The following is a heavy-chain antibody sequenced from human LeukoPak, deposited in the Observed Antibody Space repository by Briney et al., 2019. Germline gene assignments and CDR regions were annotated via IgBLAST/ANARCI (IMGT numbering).Heavy chain of an antibody. CDR2: INPNSGGT. J-gene: IGHJ5*02. CDR3: ARGQLLWSWFDP. CDR1: GYIFTGYY. D-gene: IGHD2-2*01. Sequence: ASVKVSCKASGYIFTGYYMYWVRQAPGQGLEWMGWINPNSGGTDYAQKFQGRVTMTRDTSNSTAYMELSSLRSDDTAVYYCARGQLLWSWFDPWGQGTLVTVSS. V-gene: IGHV1-2*02.